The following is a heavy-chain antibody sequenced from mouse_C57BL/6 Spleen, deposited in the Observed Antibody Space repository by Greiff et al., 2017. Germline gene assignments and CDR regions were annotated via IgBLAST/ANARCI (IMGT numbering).Heavy chain of an antibody. V-gene: IGHV5-16*01. J-gene: IGHJ2*01. CDR1: GFTFSDYY. CDR3: ASGDGDDVGHYFDY. Sequence: EVQRVESEGGLVQPGSSMKLSCTASGFTFSDYYMAWVRQVPEKGLEWVANINYDGSSTYYLDSLKSRFIISRDNAKNMLYLQMSSLKSEDTATYYWASGDGDDVGHYFDYWGQGTTLTVSS. CDR2: INYDGSST. D-gene: IGHD2-2*01.